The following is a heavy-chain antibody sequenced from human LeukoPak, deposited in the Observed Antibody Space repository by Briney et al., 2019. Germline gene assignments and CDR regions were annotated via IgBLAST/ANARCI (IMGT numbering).Heavy chain of an antibody. CDR3: ARRGDDSSLVAFDV. CDR2: ISPGDSDT. CDR1: GYSFTTYR. J-gene: IGHJ3*01. D-gene: IGHD5-12*01. V-gene: IGHV5-51*01. Sequence: GESLKISCKGFGYSFTTYRIGWVRQMPGKGLEWMGIISPGDSDTRYSPSFQGQVTISADKSISTAYLQWSSLKASDTAVYYCARRGDDSSLVAFDVWGQGTMVTVSS.